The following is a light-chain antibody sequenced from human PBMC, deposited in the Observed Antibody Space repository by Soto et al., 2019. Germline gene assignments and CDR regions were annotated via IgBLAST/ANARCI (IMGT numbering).Light chain of an antibody. CDR3: QQYNNWPSWT. J-gene: IGKJ1*01. CDR2: GAS. Sequence: EMVMTQSPATLSVSPGEGATLSCRASQSISSNLAWYQQRPGQAPRLLIYGASTRATGIPARFSGSGSGTEFTLTISSLQSKDFAVYYCQQYNNWPSWTFGQGTKVEIK. CDR1: QSISSN. V-gene: IGKV3-15*01.